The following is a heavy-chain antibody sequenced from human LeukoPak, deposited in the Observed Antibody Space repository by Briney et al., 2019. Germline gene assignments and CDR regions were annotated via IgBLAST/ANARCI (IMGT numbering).Heavy chain of an antibody. CDR3: ARVGGDMVRGVITDFGGYYYYMDV. Sequence: PGGSLRLSCAASGFTFSDYYMSWIRQAPGKGLEWVSYISSSGSTIYYADSVKGRFTISRDNSKKTLYLQMNSLRAEDTAVYYCARVGGDMVRGVITDFGGYYYYMDVWGKGTTVTISS. CDR1: GFTFSDYY. D-gene: IGHD3-10*01. J-gene: IGHJ6*03. V-gene: IGHV3-11*04. CDR2: ISSSGSTI.